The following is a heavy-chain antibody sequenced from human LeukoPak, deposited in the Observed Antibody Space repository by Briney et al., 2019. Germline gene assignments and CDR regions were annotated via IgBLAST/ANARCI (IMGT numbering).Heavy chain of an antibody. V-gene: IGHV3-21*01. CDR1: GFTFSSYS. J-gene: IGHJ5*02. D-gene: IGHD6-13*01. CDR3: ARDLSGIAAAGRGDWFDP. Sequence: PGGSPGLSCAASGFTFSSYSMNWVRHAPGKGLEWVSSISSSSSYTYYADSVKGRFTISRDNAKNSLYLQMNSLRAEDTAVYYCARDLSGIAAAGRGDWFDPWGQGTLVTVSS. CDR2: ISSSSSYT.